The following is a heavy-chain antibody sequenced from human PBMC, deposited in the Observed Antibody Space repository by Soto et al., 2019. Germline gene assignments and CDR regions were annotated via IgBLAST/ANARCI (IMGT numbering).Heavy chain of an antibody. CDR3: ARGDQDYGSGSYLTYFDY. J-gene: IGHJ4*02. Sequence: PSETLSLTCTVSGGSISSGGYYWSWIRQHPGKGLEWIGYIYYSGSTYYNPSLKSRVTISVDTSKNQFSLKLSSVTAADTAVYYCARGDQDYGSGSYLTYFDYWGQGTLVTVSS. CDR1: GGSISSGGYY. CDR2: IYYSGST. D-gene: IGHD3-10*01. V-gene: IGHV4-31*03.